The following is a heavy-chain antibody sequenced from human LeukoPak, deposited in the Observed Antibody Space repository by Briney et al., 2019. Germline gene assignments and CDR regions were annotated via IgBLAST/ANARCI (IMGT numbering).Heavy chain of an antibody. CDR3: AKDQYSGSSYFDY. D-gene: IGHD1-26*01. V-gene: IGHV3-30*02. Sequence: GGSLRLSCAASGFTSSSYGMHWVRQAPGKGLEWVAFIRYDENNKYYADSVKGRFTISRDNSKNTLDLQMNSLRAEDTAVYYCAKDQYSGSSYFDYWGQGTLVTVSS. CDR1: GFTSSSYG. J-gene: IGHJ4*02. CDR2: IRYDENNK.